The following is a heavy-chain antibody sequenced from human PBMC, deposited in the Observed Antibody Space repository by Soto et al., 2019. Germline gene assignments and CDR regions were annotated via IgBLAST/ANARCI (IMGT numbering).Heavy chain of an antibody. CDR1: VEPMTGGYY. V-gene: IGHV4-38-2*01. J-gene: IGHJ4*02. CDR3: ARGWYYFDF. D-gene: IGHD2-15*01. CDR2: IYYGGTT. Sequence: ETLSLTCDVSVEPMTGGYYWGWIRQSPGKGLEWIGSIYYGGTTYYNPSLRSRLAISIDTSKNQFSLRLSSVTAADTALYYCARGWYYFDFWGQGTLVTVSS.